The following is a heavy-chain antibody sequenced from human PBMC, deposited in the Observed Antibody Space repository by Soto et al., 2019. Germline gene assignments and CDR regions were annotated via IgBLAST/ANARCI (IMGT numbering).Heavy chain of an antibody. CDR1: GDSVSSNSSA. CDR2: TYYRSKWYN. Sequence: SQTLSLTFAISGDSVSSNSSAWNWIRQSPSRVLEWLGRTYYRSKWYNDYAVSVKSRITINPDTSKNQFSLQLNSVTPEDTAVYYCARGVYCSSTRCYKLYYYGMDVWGQGTPVTVSS. J-gene: IGHJ6*02. D-gene: IGHD2-2*02. CDR3: ARGVYCSSTRCYKLYYYGMDV. V-gene: IGHV6-1*01.